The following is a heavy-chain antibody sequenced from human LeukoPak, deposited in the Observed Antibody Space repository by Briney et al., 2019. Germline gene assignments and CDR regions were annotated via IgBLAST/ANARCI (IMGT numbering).Heavy chain of an antibody. J-gene: IGHJ6*02. CDR1: RFIFRTYS. V-gene: IGHV3-21*04. CDR3: AKKQGPSPYSAMDV. Sequence: SGGSLGLSCAASRFIFRTYSMNWVRQAPGKGLEWVSCMSNSCPYICYADSMKGRFSISRDNAKNSLFLQMNSLRAEDTAVYYCAKKQGPSPYSAMDVWGQGTTVTVSS. D-gene: IGHD6-13*01. CDR2: MSNSCPYI.